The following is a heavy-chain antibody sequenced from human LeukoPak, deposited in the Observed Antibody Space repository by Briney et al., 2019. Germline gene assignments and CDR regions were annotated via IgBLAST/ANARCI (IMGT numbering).Heavy chain of an antibody. CDR1: GYTFTGYY. V-gene: IGHV1-2*02. CDR2: INPNSGGT. Sequence: ASVKVSCKASGYTFTGYYMHWVRQAPGQGLEWMGWINPNSGGTNYAQKFQGRVTMTRDTSISTAYMELSRLRSDDTAVYYCARDRASIAAASMVVWGKGTTVTISS. CDR3: ARDRASIAAASMVV. D-gene: IGHD6-13*01. J-gene: IGHJ6*03.